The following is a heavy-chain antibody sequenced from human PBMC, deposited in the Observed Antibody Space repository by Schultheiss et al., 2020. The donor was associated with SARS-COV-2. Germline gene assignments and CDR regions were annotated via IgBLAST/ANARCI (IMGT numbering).Heavy chain of an antibody. CDR2: IYYSGST. CDR1: GGSISSYY. J-gene: IGHJ5*02. V-gene: IGHV4-59*12. CDR3: ARGQRITIFGVVENWFDP. D-gene: IGHD3-3*01. Sequence: SETLSLTCTVSGGSISSYYWSWIRQPPGKGLEWIGYIYYSGSTNYNPSLKSRVTISVDTSKNQFSLNLRSVTAADTAVYYCARGQRITIFGVVENWFDPWGQGTLVTVSS.